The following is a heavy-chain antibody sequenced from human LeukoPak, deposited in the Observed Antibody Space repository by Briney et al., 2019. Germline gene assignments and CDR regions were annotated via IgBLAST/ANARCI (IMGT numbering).Heavy chain of an antibody. Sequence: SETLSLTCAVYGGSFSGYYWSWIRQPPGKGLEWIGEINHSGSTNYNPSLKSRVTISVDTSKNQFSLKLSSVTAADTAVYYCARHMILVAGTGSFDYWGRGSLVTVSP. CDR2: INHSGST. V-gene: IGHV4-34*01. J-gene: IGHJ4*02. CDR1: GGSFSGYY. CDR3: ARHMILVAGTGSFDY. D-gene: IGHD6-19*01.